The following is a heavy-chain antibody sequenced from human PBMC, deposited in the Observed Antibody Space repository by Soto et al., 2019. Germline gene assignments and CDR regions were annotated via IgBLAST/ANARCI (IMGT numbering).Heavy chain of an antibody. J-gene: IGHJ4*02. V-gene: IGHV3-74*01. D-gene: IGHD6-19*01. CDR2: ISGDGSST. Sequence: EVQLVDSGGGLVQPGGSLRLSCAASEFTFRSYWMHWVRQSPGKGLVWVSRISGDGSSTYYADSVKGRFTISRDNSKNTLYLQMNSLRAEDTAVYYCAKSGPGIAVAGTVDYWGQGTLVTVSS. CDR1: EFTFRSYW. CDR3: AKSGPGIAVAGTVDY.